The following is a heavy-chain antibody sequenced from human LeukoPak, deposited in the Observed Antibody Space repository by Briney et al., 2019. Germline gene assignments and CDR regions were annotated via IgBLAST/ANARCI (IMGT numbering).Heavy chain of an antibody. V-gene: IGHV4-30-4*01. J-gene: IGHJ1*01. CDR2: IYYSGST. CDR3: ARRDGYESFQH. D-gene: IGHD5-24*01. CDR1: GGSIRSGDYY. Sequence: SETLSLTCTVSGGSIRSGDYYWSWIRQPLGKGLEWIGYIYYSGSTHYNPSLKSRVSISLDTSKNQFSLKLTSVTAADTAVYYCARRDGYESFQHWGQGTLVIASS.